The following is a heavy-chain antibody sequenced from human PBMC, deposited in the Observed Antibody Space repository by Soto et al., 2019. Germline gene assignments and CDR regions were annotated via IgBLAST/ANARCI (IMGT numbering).Heavy chain of an antibody. V-gene: IGHV3-23*01. CDR2: ISGSGSST. Sequence: GGSLRLSCAASGFTFSSYAMSWVRQAPGKGLEWVSAISGSGSSTYYADSVKGRFTISRDNSKNTLYLQMNSLRAEDTAVYYCAKPYDILTGYYLYYLDYWGQGTLVTVSS. D-gene: IGHD3-9*01. CDR3: AKPYDILTGYYLYYLDY. J-gene: IGHJ4*02. CDR1: GFTFSSYA.